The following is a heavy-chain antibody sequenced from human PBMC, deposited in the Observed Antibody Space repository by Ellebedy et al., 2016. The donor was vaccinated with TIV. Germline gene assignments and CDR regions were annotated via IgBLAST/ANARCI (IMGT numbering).Heavy chain of an antibody. Sequence: GESLKISXAASGFTFSSYSMNWVRQAPGKGLEWVSYISSSSSTIYYADSVKGRFTISRDNSKNTLYLQMNSLRAEDTAVYYCAKDTTQQQLVPEDTFDIWGQGTMVTVSS. J-gene: IGHJ3*02. V-gene: IGHV3-48*01. CDR2: ISSSSSTI. CDR3: AKDTTQQQLVPEDTFDI. CDR1: GFTFSSYS. D-gene: IGHD6-13*01.